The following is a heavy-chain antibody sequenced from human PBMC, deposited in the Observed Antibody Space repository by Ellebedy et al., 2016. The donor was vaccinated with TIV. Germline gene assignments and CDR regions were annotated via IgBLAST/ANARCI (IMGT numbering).Heavy chain of an antibody. D-gene: IGHD6-6*01. Sequence: ASVKVSCKASGYTFTGYYLHWVRQAPGQGLEWMGWINPRSGSTSYAQQFQDSVTLTVDTSVSTAYMEMRRLRSDDTALYYCARIGSGSSDLDYWGQGTLVTVSS. V-gene: IGHV1-2*02. CDR2: INPRSGST. CDR1: GYTFTGYY. J-gene: IGHJ4*02. CDR3: ARIGSGSSDLDY.